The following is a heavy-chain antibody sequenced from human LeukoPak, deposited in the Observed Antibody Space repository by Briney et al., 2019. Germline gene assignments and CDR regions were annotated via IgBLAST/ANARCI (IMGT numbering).Heavy chain of an antibody. D-gene: IGHD3-16*01. CDR3: VREYHGGYFDL. Sequence: ASVKVSCKASGYIFTSYYMHWVRQAPGQGLEWLGVVYPSAGTSDPAQRFRARITLSDDTSTSTAYMEPRSLKSEDTAIYFCVREYHGGYFDLWGQGTLVTVSS. J-gene: IGHJ4*02. CDR1: GYIFTSYY. CDR2: VYPSAGTS. V-gene: IGHV1-46*03.